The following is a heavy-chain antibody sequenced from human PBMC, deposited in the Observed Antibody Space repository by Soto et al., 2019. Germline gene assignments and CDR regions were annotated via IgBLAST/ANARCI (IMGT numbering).Heavy chain of an antibody. J-gene: IGHJ4*02. D-gene: IGHD2-15*01. Sequence: QVQLQQWGAGLLKPSETLSLTCAVYGGSFSGYYWSWIRQPPGKGLEWIGEINHSGSTNYNPSLKSRSTKPVDPSKNHSSRKRGSVPAADTAVYYWARAWVVAAPFDYWGQGTLVTVSS. V-gene: IGHV4-34*01. CDR1: GGSFSGYY. CDR3: ARAWVVAAPFDY. CDR2: INHSGST.